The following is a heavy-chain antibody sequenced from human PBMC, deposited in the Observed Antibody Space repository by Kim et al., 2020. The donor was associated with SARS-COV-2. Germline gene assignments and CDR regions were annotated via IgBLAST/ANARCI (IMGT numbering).Heavy chain of an antibody. D-gene: IGHD5-18*01. V-gene: IGHV4-31*03. CDR1: GGSISSGGYY. Sequence: SETLSLTCTVSGGSISSGGYYWSWIRQHPGKGLEWIGYIYYSGSTYYNPSLKSRVTISVDTSKNQFSLKLSSVTAADTAVYYCARVAGDTAMVYDYYGMDVWGQGTTVTVSS. CDR2: IYYSGST. J-gene: IGHJ6*02. CDR3: ARVAGDTAMVYDYYGMDV.